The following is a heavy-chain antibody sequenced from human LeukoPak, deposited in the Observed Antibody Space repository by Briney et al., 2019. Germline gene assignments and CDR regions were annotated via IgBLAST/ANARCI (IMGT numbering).Heavy chain of an antibody. J-gene: IGHJ6*02. D-gene: IGHD3-10*01. CDR3: ATSYGSGSYYDHYYYGMDV. Sequence: GGSLRLSCAASTFTFSDYSMNWVRQAPGKGLEWVSSISSSSINIYYADSVRGRFTISRDNAKKSLYLQMNSLRAEDTAVYYCATSYGSGSYYDHYYYGMDVWGQGTTVTVSS. V-gene: IGHV3-21*01. CDR1: TFTFSDYS. CDR2: ISSSSINI.